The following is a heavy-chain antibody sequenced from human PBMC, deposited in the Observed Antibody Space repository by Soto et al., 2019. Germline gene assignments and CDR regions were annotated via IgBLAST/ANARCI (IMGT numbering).Heavy chain of an antibody. J-gene: IGHJ5*02. CDR1: GFTFSSYS. D-gene: IGHD6-13*01. V-gene: IGHV3-21*01. Sequence: KTGGSLRLSCAASGFTFSSYSMNWVRQAPGKGLEWVSSISSSSSYIYYADSVKGRFTISRDNAKNSLYLQMNSLRAEDTAVYYCARDQSPPSANIAAAALNWFDPWGQGTLVTVSS. CDR2: ISSSSSYI. CDR3: ARDQSPPSANIAAAALNWFDP.